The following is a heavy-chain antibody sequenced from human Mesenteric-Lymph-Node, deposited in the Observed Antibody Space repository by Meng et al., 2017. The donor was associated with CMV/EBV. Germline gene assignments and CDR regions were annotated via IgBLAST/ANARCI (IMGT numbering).Heavy chain of an antibody. J-gene: IGHJ4*02. V-gene: IGHV3-23*01. CDR2: ISSSGANT. D-gene: IGHD3-10*01. Sequence: GESLKISCAASRFRFTNYAMSWVRQAPGKGLEWVSAISSSGANTYYADSVKGRFTISRESSNNTLYSLYLQMSSLRAEDTAVYYCSTGGGYGEVPHDSWGQGTLVTVSS. CDR3: STGGGYGEVPHDS. CDR1: RFRFTNYA.